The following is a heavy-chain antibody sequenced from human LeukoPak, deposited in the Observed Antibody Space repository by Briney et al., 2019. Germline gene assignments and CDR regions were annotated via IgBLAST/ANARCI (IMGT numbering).Heavy chain of an antibody. D-gene: IGHD5-24*01. CDR1: GFMFDDYA. V-gene: IGHV3-43*02. CDR2: ISGDGGSS. CDR3: AREQFSHTSNYFDI. J-gene: IGHJ4*02. Sequence: PGGSLRLSCAASGFMFDDYAMHWVRQAPGRGLEWVALISGDGGSSFYADSVRGRFTISRDNNNNSLSLQMYSLTTEDTAFYYCAREQFSHTSNYFDIWGQGILVTVSS.